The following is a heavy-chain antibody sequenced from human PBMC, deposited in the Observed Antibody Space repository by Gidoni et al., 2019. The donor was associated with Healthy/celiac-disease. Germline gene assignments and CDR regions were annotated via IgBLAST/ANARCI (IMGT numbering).Heavy chain of an antibody. CDR1: GGSISSGSYY. CDR2: IYTSGRT. Sequence: QVQLQESGPGLVKPSQTLSLTCTVSGGSISSGSYYWSWIRQPAGKGLEWIGRIYTSGRTNYNPSLKSRVTISVDTSKNQFSLKLSSVTAADTAVYYCARDLGYSGYDPYFDYWGQGTLVTVSS. D-gene: IGHD5-12*01. J-gene: IGHJ4*02. CDR3: ARDLGYSGYDPYFDY. V-gene: IGHV4-61*02.